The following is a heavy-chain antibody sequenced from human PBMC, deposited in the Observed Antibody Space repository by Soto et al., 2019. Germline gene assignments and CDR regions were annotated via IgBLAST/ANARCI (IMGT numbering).Heavy chain of an antibody. CDR1: GFTYTDFA. CDR3: ARRAWDSYFAIDV. D-gene: IGHD3-22*01. V-gene: IGHV3-30-3*01. Sequence: VQLVESGGGEVQPGRSLRLSCAASGFTYTDFALHWVRQAPGKGLEWVAIISYDGSDKYYADSVKGRFPISRDNPKNTLYLEMNSLRPEDTAVYFCARRAWDSYFAIDVWGQGTTVTVFS. J-gene: IGHJ6*02. CDR2: ISYDGSDK.